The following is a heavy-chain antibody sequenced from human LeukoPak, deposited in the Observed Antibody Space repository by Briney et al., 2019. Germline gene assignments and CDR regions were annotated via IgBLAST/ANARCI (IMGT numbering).Heavy chain of an antibody. Sequence: GASVKVSCKASGYTFTGYYMHWVRQAPGQGLEWMGWINPNSGGTNYAQKFQGRVTMTRDTSISTAYMELSRLRSDDTAAYYCARDGSHDYGDYVAWGQGTLVTVSS. CDR1: GYTFTGYY. CDR3: ARDGSHDYGDYVA. V-gene: IGHV1-2*02. D-gene: IGHD4-17*01. CDR2: INPNSGGT. J-gene: IGHJ5*02.